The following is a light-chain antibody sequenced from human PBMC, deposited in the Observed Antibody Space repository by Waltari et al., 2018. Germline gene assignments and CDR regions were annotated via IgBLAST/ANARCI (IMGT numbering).Light chain of an antibody. CDR1: QRQVGLYHY. CDR3: KSYTGTGSWV. CDR2: DVS. J-gene: IGLJ3*02. Sequence: QSALTQPASVSGSPGPSITISCTGPQRQVGLYHYFSWYQQHPSKAPKVIIYDVSQRPSGISNRFSGSKSGNTASLTISGLQADDEADYYCKSYTGTGSWVFGGGTKLTVL. V-gene: IGLV2-14*03.